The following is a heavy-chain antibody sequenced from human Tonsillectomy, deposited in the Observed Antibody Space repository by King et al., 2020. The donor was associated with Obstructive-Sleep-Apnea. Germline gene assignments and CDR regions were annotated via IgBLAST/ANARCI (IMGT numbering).Heavy chain of an antibody. CDR2: IYPGDSDT. V-gene: IGHV5-51*01. D-gene: IGHD4-23*01. CDR3: ARRKPDSGGESLGFDP. CDR1: GYSFTTYW. Sequence: QLVQSGAEVKKPGESLKISCKGSGYSFTTYWIGWVRQMPGKGLEWMGIIYPGDSDTRYSPSFQGQVTISADKSISTAYLQWSSLKASDTAMYYCARRKPDSGGESLGFDPWGQGTLVTVSS. J-gene: IGHJ5*02.